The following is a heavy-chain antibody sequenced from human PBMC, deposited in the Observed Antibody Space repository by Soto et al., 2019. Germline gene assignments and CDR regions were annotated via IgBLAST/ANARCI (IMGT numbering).Heavy chain of an antibody. Sequence: GASVKVSCKVSGYTLTELSMHWVRQAPGKGLEWMGGFDPEDGETIYAQKFQGRVTMTEDTSTDTAYMELSSLRSEDTAVYYCATVMVVYSSRSWDLVDWGQGTLVTVPS. CDR1: GYTLTELS. CDR3: ATVMVVYSSRSWDLVD. J-gene: IGHJ4*02. CDR2: FDPEDGET. V-gene: IGHV1-24*01. D-gene: IGHD6-19*01.